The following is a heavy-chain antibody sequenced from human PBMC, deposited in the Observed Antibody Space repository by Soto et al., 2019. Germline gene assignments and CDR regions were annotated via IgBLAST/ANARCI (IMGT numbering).Heavy chain of an antibody. Sequence: QVQLVQSGAEVKKPGASVKVSCKASGYNFMRYGFTWVRQAPGQGLEWMGWINVDNGETKYPQKIQGRVPMTTDTSTSTVYMELRSLTSDATAVYYCARWISGGYSDWFDPWGHGTLVTVSS. CDR2: INVDNGET. CDR3: ARWISGGYSDWFDP. D-gene: IGHD1-26*01. CDR1: GYNFMRYG. J-gene: IGHJ5*02. V-gene: IGHV1-18*04.